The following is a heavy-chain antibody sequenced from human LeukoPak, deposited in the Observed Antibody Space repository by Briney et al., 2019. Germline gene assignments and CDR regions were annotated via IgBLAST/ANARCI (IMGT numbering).Heavy chain of an antibody. V-gene: IGHV4-34*01. D-gene: IGHD3-3*01. CDR2: INHSGST. CDR1: GGSFSTYY. Sequence: SETLSLTCAVYGGSFSTYYWSWIRQPPGKGLEWIGEINHSGSTNYNPSLKSRATISVDTSKNQFSLKLSSVTAADTAVYYCARGLGVAYYYYYGMDVWGQGTTVTVSS. J-gene: IGHJ6*02. CDR3: ARGLGVAYYYYYGMDV.